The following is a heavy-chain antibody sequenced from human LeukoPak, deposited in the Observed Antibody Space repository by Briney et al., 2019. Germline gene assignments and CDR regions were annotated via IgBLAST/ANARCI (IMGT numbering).Heavy chain of an antibody. CDR1: GGSISSGTFY. J-gene: IGHJ5*02. CDR3: ARHSSWFDP. CDR2: IYSSGNP. V-gene: IGHV4-39*01. Sequence: SETLSLTCIVSGGSISSGTFYWGWIRQPPGKGLEWIGSIYSSGNPYNNPSLKSRVTISIDTSKNHFSLQLTSVTVADTAVYYSARHSSWFDPWGQGTLVIVSP.